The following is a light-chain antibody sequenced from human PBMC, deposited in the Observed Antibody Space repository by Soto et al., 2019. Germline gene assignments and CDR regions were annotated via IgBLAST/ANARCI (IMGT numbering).Light chain of an antibody. CDR1: SSDVGGYNY. J-gene: IGLJ2*01. V-gene: IGLV2-14*01. CDR3: SSYTSSSTLEWVV. CDR2: EVS. Sequence: QSVLTQPASVSGSPGQSITISCTGTSSDVGGYNYVSWYQQHPGKAPKLMIYEVSNRPSGVSNRFSGSKSDNTASLTISGLQAEDEADYYCSSYTSSSTLEWVVFGGGNQLTVL.